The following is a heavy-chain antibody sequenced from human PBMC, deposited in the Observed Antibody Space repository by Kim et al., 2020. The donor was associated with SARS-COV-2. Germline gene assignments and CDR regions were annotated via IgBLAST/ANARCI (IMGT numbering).Heavy chain of an antibody. CDR1: GGSISSGGYY. CDR3: ASSPKNSSGYWAFNMDV. J-gene: IGHJ6*02. V-gene: IGHV4-31*03. D-gene: IGHD3-22*01. CDR2: IYYSGST. Sequence: SETLSLTCTVSGGSISSGGYYWSWIRQHPGKGLEWIGYIYYSGSTYYNPSLKSRVTISVDTSKNQFSLKLSSVTAADTAVYYCASSPKNSSGYWAFNMDVWGQGTTVTAS.